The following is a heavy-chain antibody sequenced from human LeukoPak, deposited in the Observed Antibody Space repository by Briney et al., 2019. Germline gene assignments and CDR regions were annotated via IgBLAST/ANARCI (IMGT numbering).Heavy chain of an antibody. V-gene: IGHV1-18*01. J-gene: IGHJ4*02. CDR1: GYTFSNFA. CDR2: ISANHGDT. CDR3: ASGLGEWGVFDF. D-gene: IGHD3-10*01. Sequence: ASVKVSCKTSGYTFSNFAFSWVRQAPGQGLQWMGWISANHGDTNIAPILQGRVTMTTDTSTSTVYMELRGLTSDDTAMCYCASGLGEWGVFDFWGQGTLVTVSA.